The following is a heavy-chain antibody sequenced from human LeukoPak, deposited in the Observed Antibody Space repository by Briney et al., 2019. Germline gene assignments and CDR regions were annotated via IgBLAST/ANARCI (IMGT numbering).Heavy chain of an antibody. CDR1: GLTLSSYW. J-gene: IGHJ4*02. Sequence: GGSLRLSCAASGLTLSSYWMHWVRQAPGKGLVWVSRINSDGSSTRYADSVKGRFTISRDNAKNTLYLQMNSLRAEDTAVYYCARGSAGALSYFDFWGQGTLVSVSS. CDR2: INSDGSST. V-gene: IGHV3-74*01. D-gene: IGHD1-26*01. CDR3: ARGSAGALSYFDF.